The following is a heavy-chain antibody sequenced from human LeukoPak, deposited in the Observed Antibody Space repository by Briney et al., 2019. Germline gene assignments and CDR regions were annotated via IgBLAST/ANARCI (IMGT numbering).Heavy chain of an antibody. J-gene: IGHJ4*02. Sequence: GESLKISCKGSGYSFTSYWIGWVRQTPGKGLEWMGIIYPGDSDTRYSPSFQGQVTISADKSISTAYLQWSSLKASDTAMYYCARRPVSSYYDSSGYTYYFDYWGQGTLVTVSS. CDR1: GYSFTSYW. D-gene: IGHD3-22*01. CDR3: ARRPVSSYYDSSGYTYYFDY. CDR2: IYPGDSDT. V-gene: IGHV5-51*01.